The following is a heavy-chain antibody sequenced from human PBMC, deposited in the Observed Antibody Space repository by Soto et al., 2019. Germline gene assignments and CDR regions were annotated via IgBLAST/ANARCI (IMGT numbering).Heavy chain of an antibody. CDR2: IYHSGST. J-gene: IGHJ4*02. Sequence: SETLSLTCAVSGGSISSSNWWSWVRQPPGKGLEWIGEIYHSGSTNYNPSLKSRVTISVDKSKNQFSLKLSSVTAADTAVYYCARLPPEVYDSSGLARDYWGQGTLVTVSS. CDR1: GGSISSSNW. CDR3: ARLPPEVYDSSGLARDY. D-gene: IGHD3-22*01. V-gene: IGHV4-4*02.